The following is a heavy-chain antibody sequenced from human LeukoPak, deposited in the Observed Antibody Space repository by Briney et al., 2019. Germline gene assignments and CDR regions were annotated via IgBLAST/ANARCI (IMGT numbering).Heavy chain of an antibody. CDR1: GGSITSEGYY. Sequence: SETLSLTCTVSGGSITSEGYYWSWIRQPPGEGLEWLGYIYHSGTTYYNPSLKSPVTISVDRSRNQFSLKLSSLTAADTAVYYCARYCSSTSCPTDGAFDIWGQGTTVTVSS. D-gene: IGHD2-2*01. V-gene: IGHV4-30-2*01. J-gene: IGHJ3*02. CDR3: ARYCSSTSCPTDGAFDI. CDR2: IYHSGTT.